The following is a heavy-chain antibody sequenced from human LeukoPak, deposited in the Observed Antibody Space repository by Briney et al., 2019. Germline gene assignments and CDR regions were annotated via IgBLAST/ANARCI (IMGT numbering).Heavy chain of an antibody. CDR1: GFTFSHYG. D-gene: IGHD4-11*01. CDR3: AKDAQRGFDYSNSLQS. CDR2: IWSDATNM. J-gene: IGHJ5*02. V-gene: IGHV3-33*06. Sequence: GGSLRLSCATCGFTFSHYGMHWVRQAPGKGLEWVAVIWSDATNMYYGDSVKGRFIISRDNSKNTIYLQMNSLRVEDTAVYYCAKDAQRGFDYSNSLQSWGQGTLVTVSS.